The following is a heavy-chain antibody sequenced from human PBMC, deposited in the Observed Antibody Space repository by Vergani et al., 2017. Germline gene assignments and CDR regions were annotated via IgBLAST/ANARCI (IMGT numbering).Heavy chain of an antibody. D-gene: IGHD3-22*01. V-gene: IGHV4-30-2*01. Sequence: QLHLQESGSGLVKPSQTLSLTCAVSGGSISSGGYSWSWIRQPPGKGLEWIGYIYHSGSTYYNPSLKSRVTISVDRSKNQFSLKLSSVTAADTAVYYCAREEVDYYGSRVGAFDIWGQGTMVTVSS. CDR2: IYHSGST. CDR1: GGSISSGGYS. J-gene: IGHJ3*02. CDR3: AREEVDYYGSRVGAFDI.